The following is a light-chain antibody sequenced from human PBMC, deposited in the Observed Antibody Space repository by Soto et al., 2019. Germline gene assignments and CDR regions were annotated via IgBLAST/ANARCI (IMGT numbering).Light chain of an antibody. V-gene: IGKV1-5*03. J-gene: IGKJ4*01. CDR1: ESISSW. CDR2: KAS. CDR3: QQYRNYLT. Sequence: DIQMTQSPSTLSASVGDRVTITCRASESISSWLAWYQQKPGKAPKLLIYKASSLESGVPSRFIGSGSGTEFTLTISSLQPDEFATYYCQQYRNYLTFGGGTKVQIK.